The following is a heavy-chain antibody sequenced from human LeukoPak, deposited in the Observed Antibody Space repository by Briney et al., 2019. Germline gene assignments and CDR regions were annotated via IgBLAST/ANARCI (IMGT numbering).Heavy chain of an antibody. J-gene: IGHJ4*02. CDR3: ARDYMAGPGSSSTGVY. CDR1: GFTFNTYA. Sequence: GGSLRLSCAASGFTFNTYAMSWVRQAPGKGLEWVSAISDSGGSAYYADSVKGRFTISRDNSKNSLYLQMNSLRAEDTAVYYCARDYMAGPGSSSTGVYWGQGTLVTVSS. V-gene: IGHV3-23*01. D-gene: IGHD6-6*01. CDR2: ISDSGGSA.